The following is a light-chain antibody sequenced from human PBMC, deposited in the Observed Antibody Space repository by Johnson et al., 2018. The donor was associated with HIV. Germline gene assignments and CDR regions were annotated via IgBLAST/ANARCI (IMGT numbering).Light chain of an antibody. CDR2: ENN. Sequence: QSVLTQPPSVSAAPGQKVTISCSGSSSNIGNNYVSWYQRLPVTAPKLLIYENNKRPSGIPGRFSGSKSDTSGILGITGLLRWAEADYYCGTWDSNLSSFVFGTRTKVTVL. J-gene: IGLJ1*01. V-gene: IGLV1-51*02. CDR1: SSNIGNNY. CDR3: GTWDSNLSSFV.